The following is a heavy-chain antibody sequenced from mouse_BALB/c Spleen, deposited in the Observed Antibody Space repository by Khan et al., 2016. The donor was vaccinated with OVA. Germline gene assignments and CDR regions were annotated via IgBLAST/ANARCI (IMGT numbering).Heavy chain of an antibody. Sequence: VELVESGAELARPGASVKMSCKTSGYTFTSNTMHWVKQRPGQGLEWIGYINPRSDYTIYSQKFKDKATFTADISSSTAYMQLSSLTSDDSAVYYCTRRTTGYAMDYWGQGTSVTVSS. J-gene: IGHJ4*01. CDR2: INPRSDYT. CDR3: TRRTTGYAMDY. V-gene: IGHV1-4*01. CDR1: GYTFTSNT. D-gene: IGHD2-12*01.